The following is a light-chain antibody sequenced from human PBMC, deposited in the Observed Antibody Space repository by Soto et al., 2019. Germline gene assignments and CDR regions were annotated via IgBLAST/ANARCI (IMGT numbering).Light chain of an antibody. J-gene: IGLJ2*01. V-gene: IGLV2-23*02. CDR2: EVN. CDR1: GGDVGNYDL. Sequence: QSVLTQPASVSGSPGQSITISCAGSGGDVGNYDLLSWYQQIPGKAPKLIIFEVNRRPSGVSDRFSGSKSATTASLTISGLQAADEADYYCSSYVAGDILLFGGGTKVTVL. CDR3: SSYVAGDILL.